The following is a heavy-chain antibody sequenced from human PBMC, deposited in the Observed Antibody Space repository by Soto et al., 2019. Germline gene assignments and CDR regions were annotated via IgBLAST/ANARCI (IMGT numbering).Heavy chain of an antibody. D-gene: IGHD6-19*01. CDR2: ISAYNGNT. CDR1: GYTFTSYG. Sequence: QVQLVQSGAEVKKPGASVKVSCKASGYTFTSYGISWVRQAPGQGLAWMGWISAYNGNTNYAQKLQGRVTMTTDTSTSTAYMELRSLRSDDTAVYYCARERGAYSSGWYSPIDYWGQGTLVTVSS. V-gene: IGHV1-18*01. CDR3: ARERGAYSSGWYSPIDY. J-gene: IGHJ4*02.